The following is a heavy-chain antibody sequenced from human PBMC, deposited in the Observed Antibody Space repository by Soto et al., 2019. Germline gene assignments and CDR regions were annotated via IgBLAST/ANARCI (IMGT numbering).Heavy chain of an antibody. CDR3: ARESSSSYHDY. Sequence: QVQLVQSGAEVNKPGASVKVACKASVYTFTSYAISWGRQAPGQGLEWMGWISAYNGNTNYAQKLHGRVTTTTDTSPSTSYMELRSLRSYDTTVYCGARESSSSYHDYWGQGTLVTVSS. V-gene: IGHV1-18*01. J-gene: IGHJ4*02. CDR1: VYTFTSYA. D-gene: IGHD6-13*01. CDR2: ISAYNGNT.